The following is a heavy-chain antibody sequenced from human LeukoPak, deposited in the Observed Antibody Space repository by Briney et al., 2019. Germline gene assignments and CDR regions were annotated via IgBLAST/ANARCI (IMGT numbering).Heavy chain of an antibody. CDR2: IWYDGSNK. V-gene: IGHV3-33*01. CDR3: ARGPPSRAAAGMRYFDY. CDR1: GFTFSSYG. Sequence: PGGSLRLSCAASGFTFSSYGMHWVRQAPGKGLEWVAVIWYDGSNKYYADSVKGQFTISRDNSKNTLYLQMNSLRAEDTAVYYCARGPPSRAAAGMRYFDYWGQGTLVTVSS. J-gene: IGHJ4*02. D-gene: IGHD6-13*01.